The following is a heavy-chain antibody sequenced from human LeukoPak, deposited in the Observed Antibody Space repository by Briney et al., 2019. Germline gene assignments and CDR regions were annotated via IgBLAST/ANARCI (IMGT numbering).Heavy chain of an antibody. V-gene: IGHV4-39*01. J-gene: IGHJ5*02. CDR2: IYYSGST. CDR3: ARRYTSGWYTWFDP. CDR1: GGSISSSSSYY. Sequence: KSSETLSLTCTASGGSISSSSSYYWGWIRQPPGKGLEWIGSIYYSGSTNYNPSLESRVTISVDTSKSQFSLKLSSVTAADTAVYYCARRYTSGWYTWFDPWGQGTLVIVSS. D-gene: IGHD6-19*01.